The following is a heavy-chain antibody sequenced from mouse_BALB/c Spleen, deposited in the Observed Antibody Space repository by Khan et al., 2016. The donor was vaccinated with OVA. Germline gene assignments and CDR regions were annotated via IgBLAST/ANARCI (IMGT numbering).Heavy chain of an antibody. J-gene: IGHJ3*01. CDR1: GFAFSSYD. V-gene: IGHV5-9*02. CDR2: ISGTGIYT. D-gene: IGHD2-10*01. CDR3: ARPSYYGNPWFTY. Sequence: EVQRVESGGGLVKPGGSLKLSCAPSGFAFSSYDMSWVRQTPEKRLEWVATISGTGIYTYYPDSVKGRFTISRENARNTLYLQMSSLRSEDTALYYCARPSYYGNPWFTYWGQGTLVTVSA.